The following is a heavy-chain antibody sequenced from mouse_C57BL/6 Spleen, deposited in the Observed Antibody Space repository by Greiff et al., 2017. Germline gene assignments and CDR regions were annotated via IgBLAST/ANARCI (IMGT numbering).Heavy chain of an antibody. D-gene: IGHD3-2*02. CDR3: SRASSGYKAWFAY. CDR1: GYAFSSYW. J-gene: IGHJ3*01. Sequence: VHLVESGAELVKPGASVKLSCKASGYAFSSYWMNWVKQRPGKGLEWIGQIFPGDGDTNYTGKFKGKATLTADKSSNTAFMQLSSLTSEDSAVXICSRASSGYKAWFAYWGQGTLVTVSA. CDR2: IFPGDGDT. V-gene: IGHV1-80*01.